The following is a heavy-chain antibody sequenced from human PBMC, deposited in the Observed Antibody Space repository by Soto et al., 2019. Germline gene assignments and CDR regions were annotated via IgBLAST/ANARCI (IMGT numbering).Heavy chain of an antibody. J-gene: IGHJ6*02. CDR1: GGSVSSAGYY. V-gene: IGHV4-31*03. CDR3: ARDLNPDYYYNGMDV. CDR2: IYYSGST. Sequence: QVQLQESGPGLVKPSQTLSLTCTVSGGSVSSAGYYWSWIRQHPGKGLEWIGYIYYSGSTYYNPSHKSRVTISIDTSKNQFSLKLSSVTAADTAVYYCARDLNPDYYYNGMDVWGQGTTVTVSS.